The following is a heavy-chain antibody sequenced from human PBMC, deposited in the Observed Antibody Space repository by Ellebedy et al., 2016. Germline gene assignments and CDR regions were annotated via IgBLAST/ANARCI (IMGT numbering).Heavy chain of an antibody. J-gene: IGHJ2*01. CDR1: AYTFSNYD. V-gene: IGHV1-46*01. CDR2: INPGAYAT. D-gene: IGHD3-22*01. Sequence: ASVKVSCKASAYTFSNYDSNWVRQATGQGFEWMGIINPGAYATTYAQKFQGRVTMTRDTSTSTVYMELRSLRSDDTAVYYCARTPWYNSESSVPYWYFDLWGRGTLVTVSS. CDR3: ARTPWYNSESSVPYWYFDL.